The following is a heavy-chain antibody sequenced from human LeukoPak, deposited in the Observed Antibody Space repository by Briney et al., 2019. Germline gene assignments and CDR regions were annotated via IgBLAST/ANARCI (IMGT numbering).Heavy chain of an antibody. CDR2: IWYDGSNL. D-gene: IGHD3-10*01. V-gene: IGHV3-33*01. J-gene: IGHJ3*02. Sequence: QPGRSLRLSCAASGFPFSSYGMHWVRQAPGKGLEWVALIWYDGSNLYYADSVKGRFTISKDSSKNTLYPHMNSLRAEDTAVYYCARDKNYYGSGSPSLDAFDIWGQGTMVTVSS. CDR1: GFPFSSYG. CDR3: ARDKNYYGSGSPSLDAFDI.